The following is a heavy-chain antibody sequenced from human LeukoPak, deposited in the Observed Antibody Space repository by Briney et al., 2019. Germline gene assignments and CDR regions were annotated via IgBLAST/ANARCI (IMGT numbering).Heavy chain of an antibody. Sequence: GGTLRLSCAASGFTFSSYGMSWVRQAPGKGLEWVSAISGSGGSTYYADSVKGRFTISRDNSKNTLYLQMNSLRVEDTAVYYCAKGGRITMLRGVQRDHYFDYWGQGTLVTVSS. J-gene: IGHJ4*02. D-gene: IGHD3-10*01. CDR2: ISGSGGST. CDR1: GFTFSSYG. CDR3: AKGGRITMLRGVQRDHYFDY. V-gene: IGHV3-23*01.